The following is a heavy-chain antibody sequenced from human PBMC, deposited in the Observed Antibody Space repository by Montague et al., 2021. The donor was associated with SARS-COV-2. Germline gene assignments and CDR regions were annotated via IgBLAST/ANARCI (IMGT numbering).Heavy chain of an antibody. Sequence: CAISGDSVSSNTATWNWIRQSPSRGLEWLGRTYYRSKWYHDYAISLTSRITINPDTSKNQFSLQLSSVAPEDTAAFYCARTTTRMLYPENAFDIWGQGTMVTVSS. J-gene: IGHJ3*02. CDR2: TYYRSKWYH. D-gene: IGHD2-15*01. V-gene: IGHV6-1*01. CDR3: ARTTTRMLYPENAFDI. CDR1: GDSVSSNTAT.